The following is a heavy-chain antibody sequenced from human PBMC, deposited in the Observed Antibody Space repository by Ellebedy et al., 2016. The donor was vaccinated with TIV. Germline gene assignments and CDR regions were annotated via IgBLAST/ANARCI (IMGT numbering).Heavy chain of an antibody. D-gene: IGHD4-17*01. Sequence: GESLKISCAAPGFTFSSYWMSWVRQAPGKGLEWVANINQDGSETYHVDSLKGRFTISRDKAKNSLFLQMNSLGADDTAVYYCATDGSYGDYRSPTHAFEFWGQGTLVTVSS. CDR1: GFTFSSYW. CDR2: INQDGSET. CDR3: ATDGSYGDYRSPTHAFEF. J-gene: IGHJ3*01. V-gene: IGHV3-7*01.